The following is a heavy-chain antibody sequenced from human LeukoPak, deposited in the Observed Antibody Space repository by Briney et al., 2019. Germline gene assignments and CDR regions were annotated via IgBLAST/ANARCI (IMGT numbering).Heavy chain of an antibody. V-gene: IGHV3-9*01. D-gene: IGHD6-13*01. Sequence: GRSLRLSCAASGFTFDDYAMHWVRQAPGKGLEWVSGISWNSGSIGYADSVKGRFSISRDNAKSSLYLQMNSLRAEDTALYYCAKDMASSSSMPADWGQGTLVTVSS. CDR1: GFTFDDYA. CDR2: ISWNSGSI. CDR3: AKDMASSSSMPAD. J-gene: IGHJ4*02.